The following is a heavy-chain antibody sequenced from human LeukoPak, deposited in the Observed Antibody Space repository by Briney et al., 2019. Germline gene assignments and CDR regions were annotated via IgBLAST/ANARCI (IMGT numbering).Heavy chain of an antibody. J-gene: IGHJ5*02. V-gene: IGHV3-7*01. Sequence: GGSLRLSCAASGFTFSSYWMSWVRQAPGKGREWVANIKQDGSEKYYVDSVKGRFTISRDNAKNSLYLQMNSLRAEDTAVYYCARDQKLLWFGELSGYNWFDPWGQGTLVTVSS. D-gene: IGHD3-10*01. CDR2: IKQDGSEK. CDR3: ARDQKLLWFGELSGYNWFDP. CDR1: GFTFSSYW.